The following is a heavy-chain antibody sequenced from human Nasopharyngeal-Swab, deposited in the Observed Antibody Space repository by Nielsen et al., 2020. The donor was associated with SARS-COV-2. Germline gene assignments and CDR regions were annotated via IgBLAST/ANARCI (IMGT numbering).Heavy chain of an antibody. Sequence: KVSCKGSGYSFTNYWISWVRQMPGKGLEWMGRIDPSDSYTNYSPSFQGHVTISADKSISTAYLQWSSLKASDTAMYYCARQYSLFSSKGHVNDYWGQGTLVTVSS. D-gene: IGHD6-6*01. CDR3: ARQYSLFSSKGHVNDY. J-gene: IGHJ4*02. CDR1: GYSFTNYW. V-gene: IGHV5-10-1*01. CDR2: IDPSDSYT.